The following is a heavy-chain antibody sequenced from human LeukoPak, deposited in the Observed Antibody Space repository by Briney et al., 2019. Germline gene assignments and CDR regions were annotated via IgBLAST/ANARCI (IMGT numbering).Heavy chain of an antibody. CDR1: GYTFTGYY. J-gene: IGHJ5*02. CDR3: AREGVRWRGIAVAGIENWSDP. CDR2: INPNSGGT. Sequence: GASVKVSCKASGYTFTGYYMHWVRQAPGQGLEWMGWINPNSGGTNYAQKLQGRVTMTRGTSISTAYMELSRLRSDDTAVYYCAREGVRWRGIAVAGIENWSDPWGQGTLVTVSS. V-gene: IGHV1-2*02. D-gene: IGHD6-19*01.